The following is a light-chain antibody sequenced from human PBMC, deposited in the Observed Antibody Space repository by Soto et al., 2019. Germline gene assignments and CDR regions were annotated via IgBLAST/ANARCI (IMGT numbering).Light chain of an antibody. J-gene: IGKJ1*01. CDR3: QQYNHWPVA. V-gene: IGKV3-15*01. CDR1: QSVGSN. Sequence: EMVMTQSPATLSVSPGERATLSCRASQSVGSNLAWYQQKPGQAPSLLIYGASTRATGIPARFGGSGSGTEFTLTISSLQSEDFVVYYCQQYNHWPVAFGQGTKVEIK. CDR2: GAS.